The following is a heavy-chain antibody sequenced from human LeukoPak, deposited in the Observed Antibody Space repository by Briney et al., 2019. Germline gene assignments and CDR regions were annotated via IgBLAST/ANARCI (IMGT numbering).Heavy chain of an antibody. CDR1: GFTFSTYS. Sequence: PGGSLRLSCAASGFTFSTYSMNWVRQAPGKGLEWVSSTSTSSSYIYYADSVKGRFTISRDNAKDSLYLQMNSLRAEDTAVYYCARADSSGYYRLYYFDYWGQGTLVTVSS. V-gene: IGHV3-21*01. J-gene: IGHJ4*02. CDR3: ARADSSGYYRLYYFDY. CDR2: TSTSSSYI. D-gene: IGHD3-22*01.